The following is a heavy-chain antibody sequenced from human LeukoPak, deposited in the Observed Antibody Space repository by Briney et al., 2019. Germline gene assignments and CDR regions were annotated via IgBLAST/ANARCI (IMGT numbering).Heavy chain of an antibody. CDR3: AGSAYYYYMDV. CDR1: GGSISTYY. J-gene: IGHJ6*03. CDR2: MYPSGST. D-gene: IGHD3-10*01. V-gene: IGHV4-4*07. Sequence: SETLSLTCTVSGGSISTYYWSWIRQPAGKGLEWIGRMYPSGSTTYKPSLESRVTMSVDTSKKQFSLRLSSVTAADTAVYYCAGSAYYYYMDVWGKGTTVTASS.